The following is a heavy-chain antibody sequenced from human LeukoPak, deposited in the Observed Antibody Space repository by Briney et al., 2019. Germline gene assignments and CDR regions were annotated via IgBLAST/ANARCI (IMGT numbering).Heavy chain of an antibody. CDR2: ISVHNGNT. CDR1: GYRFSSYG. Sequence: ASVKVSCKASGYRFSSYGISWVRQAPGQGLEWMGWISVHNGNTNYAQKLQGRVTMTTDTSTSTAYMELRSLRSDDTAVYYCARDTGSDFWSGYYSSSETNHFDYWGQGTLVTVSS. V-gene: IGHV1-18*01. D-gene: IGHD3-3*01. J-gene: IGHJ4*02. CDR3: ARDTGSDFWSGYYSSSETNHFDY.